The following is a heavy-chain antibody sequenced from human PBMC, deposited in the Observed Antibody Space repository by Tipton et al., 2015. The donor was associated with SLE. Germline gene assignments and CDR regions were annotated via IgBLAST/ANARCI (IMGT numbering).Heavy chain of an antibody. CDR2: IYYSGRT. CDR1: GFTFSSYA. V-gene: IGHV4-38-2*01. Sequence: LRLSCAASGFTFSSYAMSWIRQPPGKGLEWIGSIYYSGRTYYNPSLKSRVTISVDTSKNQFSLKLSSVTAADTAVYYCARLGGYSTYFDYWGQGTLVTVSS. J-gene: IGHJ4*02. D-gene: IGHD4-11*01. CDR3: ARLGGYSTYFDY.